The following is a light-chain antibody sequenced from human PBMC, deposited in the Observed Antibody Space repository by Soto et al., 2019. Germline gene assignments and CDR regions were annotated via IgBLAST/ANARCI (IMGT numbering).Light chain of an antibody. CDR1: QSVSSSY. CDR3: QQYGSSPPWT. J-gene: IGKJ1*01. V-gene: IGKV3-20*01. CDR2: GAS. Sequence: IVLTHSRGTLSLSPGERATLSCRSIQSVSSSYLAWYQQKPGQAPRLLIYGASSRATGIPNRFSGSGSGTDFTLTISRLEPEDFAVYYCQQYGSSPPWTFGQGTKVAIK.